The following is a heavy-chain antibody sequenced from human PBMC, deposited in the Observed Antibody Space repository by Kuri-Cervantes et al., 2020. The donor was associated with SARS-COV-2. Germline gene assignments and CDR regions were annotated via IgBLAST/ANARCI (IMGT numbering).Heavy chain of an antibody. CDR1: GFSLSTSGVG. J-gene: IGHJ4*02. V-gene: IGHV2-5*02. CDR3: AHRGIAVAGPYFDY. D-gene: IGHD6-19*01. CDR2: IYWDDDK. Sequence: SGPTLVKPTQTLTLTCTFSGFSLSTSGVGVGWIRQPPGKALEWLALIYWDDDKRYSPSLKSRLTITKDTSKNQAVLTMTNMDPVDTATYYCAHRGIAVAGPYFDYWGQGTLVTVSS.